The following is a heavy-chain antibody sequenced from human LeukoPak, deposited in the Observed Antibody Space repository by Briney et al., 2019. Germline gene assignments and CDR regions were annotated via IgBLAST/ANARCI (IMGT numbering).Heavy chain of an antibody. CDR3: ARRRHMDV. CDR1: GDSISTSNSY. CDR2: IYYSGST. Sequence: SETLSLTCTVSGDSISTSNSYWGWIRQPPGKGLEWIGSIYYSGSTYYNPSLKSRVTISVDTSKNQFSLKLSSVTAADTAVYYCARRRHMDVWGKGTTVTVSS. J-gene: IGHJ6*03. V-gene: IGHV4-39*07.